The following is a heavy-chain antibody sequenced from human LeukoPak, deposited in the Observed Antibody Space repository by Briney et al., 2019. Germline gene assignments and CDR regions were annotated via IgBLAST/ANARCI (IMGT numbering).Heavy chain of an antibody. J-gene: IGHJ6*02. CDR3: ARAPVAYYYYGMDV. V-gene: IGHV4-31*03. D-gene: IGHD6-19*01. Sequence: SQTLSLTCTVSGGSISSGGYYWSWIRQHPGKGLEWIGYIYYSGSTNYNPSLKSRVTISVDTSKNQFSLKLSSVTAADTAVYYCARAPVAYYYYGMDVWGQGTTVTVSS. CDR1: GGSISSGGYY. CDR2: IYYSGST.